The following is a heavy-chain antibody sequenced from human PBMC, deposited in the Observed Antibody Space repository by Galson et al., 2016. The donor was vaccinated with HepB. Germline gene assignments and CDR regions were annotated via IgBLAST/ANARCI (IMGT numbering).Heavy chain of an antibody. Sequence: SETLSLTCTVSGGSISGSSYYWVWIRQPPGKGLEWIGSMFGSGSYYYSPSLVSRVTISVDTSKNQFSLKLSSVTAADTAVYYCATYDFGSNFQYFDLWGRGTLITVSS. J-gene: IGHJ2*01. CDR2: MFGSGSY. CDR3: ATYDFGSNFQYFDL. CDR1: GGSISGSSYY. V-gene: IGHV4-39*01. D-gene: IGHD4-23*01.